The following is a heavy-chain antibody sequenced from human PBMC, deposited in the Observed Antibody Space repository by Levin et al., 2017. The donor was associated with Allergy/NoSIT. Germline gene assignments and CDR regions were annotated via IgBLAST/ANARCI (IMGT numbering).Heavy chain of an antibody. D-gene: IGHD6-19*01. V-gene: IGHV3-23*01. CDR2: ISGSGGST. CDR1: GFTFSSYA. Sequence: HAGGSLRLSCAASGFTFSSYAMSWVRQAPGKGLEWVSAISGSGGSTYYADSVKGRFTISRDNSKNTLYLQMNSLRAEDTAVYYCAKNSWGDPSGGYFDLWGRGTLVTVSS. CDR3: AKNSWGDPSGGYFDL. J-gene: IGHJ2*01.